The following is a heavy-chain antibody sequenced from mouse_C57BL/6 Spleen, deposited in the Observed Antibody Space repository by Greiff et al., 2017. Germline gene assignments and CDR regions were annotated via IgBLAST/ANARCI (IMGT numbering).Heavy chain of an antibody. D-gene: IGHD2-12*01. CDR3: ARPLRVYYAMDY. CDR2: INPNSGGT. J-gene: IGHJ4*01. V-gene: IGHV1-18*01. Sequence: VQLQQSGPELVKPGASVKIPCKASGYTFTDYYMDWVKQSHGRSLEWIGDINPNSGGTIYNQKFKGKATLTVDKPSSTAYMELSSLTSEDTAVYYCARPLRVYYAMDYWGQGTPVTVSS. CDR1: GYTFTDYY.